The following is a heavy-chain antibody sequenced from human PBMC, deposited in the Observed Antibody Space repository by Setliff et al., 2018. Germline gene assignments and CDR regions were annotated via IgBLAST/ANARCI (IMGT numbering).Heavy chain of an antibody. V-gene: IGHV4-4*02. CDR1: GGSISSSNW. J-gene: IGHJ6*03. D-gene: IGHD1-26*01. Sequence: SETLSLTCAVSGGSISSSNWWSWVRQPPGKGLEWIGEIYHSGSTNYNPSLKSRVTMSVDTSKNQFSLKLSSVTAADTAVYYCARETTAWGYVDVWGKGTTVTVSS. CDR3: ARETTAWGYVDV. CDR2: IYHSGST.